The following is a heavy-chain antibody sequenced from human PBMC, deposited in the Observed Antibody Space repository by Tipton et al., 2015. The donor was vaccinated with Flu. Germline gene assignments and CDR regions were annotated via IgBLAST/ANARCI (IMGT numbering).Heavy chain of an antibody. J-gene: IGHJ5*02. CDR1: GFTFSSYS. Sequence: SLRLSCAASGFTFSSYSMNWVRQAPGKGLEWVSSISSSSSYIYYADSVKGRFTISRDNAKNSLYLQMNSLRAEDTAVYYCARDRAAASFWEESDWFDPWGQGTLVTVSS. CDR2: ISSSSSYI. V-gene: IGHV3-21*01. CDR3: ARDRAAASFWEESDWFDP. D-gene: IGHD3-3*01.